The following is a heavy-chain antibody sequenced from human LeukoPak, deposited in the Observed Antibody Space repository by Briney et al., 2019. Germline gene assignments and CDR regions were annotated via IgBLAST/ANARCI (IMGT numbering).Heavy chain of an antibody. CDR2: INPSGGST. D-gene: IGHD6-13*01. CDR3: ARDIGSSRRYSSSWY. V-gene: IGHV1-46*01. J-gene: IGHJ4*02. CDR1: GYTFTSYY. Sequence: GASVKVSCKASGYTFTSYYMHWVRQAPGQGLEWMGIINPSGGSTSYAQKFQGRVTMTRDTSTSTVYMELSSLRSDDTAVYYCARDIGSSRRYSSSWYWGQGTLVTVSS.